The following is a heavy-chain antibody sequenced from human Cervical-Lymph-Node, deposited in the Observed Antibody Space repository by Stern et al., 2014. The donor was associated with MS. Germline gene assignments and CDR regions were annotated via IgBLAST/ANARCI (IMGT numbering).Heavy chain of an antibody. CDR3: VKRGITEVRGVRLGDY. CDR1: GFTFSSYG. D-gene: IGHD3-10*01. CDR2: ISYDGSDT. V-gene: IGHV3-30*18. Sequence: VHLVESGGGVVQPGRSLRLTCTVSGFTFSSYGMHWVRQAPGKGLEWVSGISYDGSDTYYAESVKGRFTISRDNTKNTLYLEMRRLRREDTAVYYCVKRGITEVRGVRLGDYWGPGTLVIVSS. J-gene: IGHJ4*02.